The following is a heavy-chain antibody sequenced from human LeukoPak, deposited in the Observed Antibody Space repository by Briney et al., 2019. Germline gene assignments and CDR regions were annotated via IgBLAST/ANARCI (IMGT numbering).Heavy chain of an antibody. Sequence: ASVTVSCKASGYTFTSYGISWVRQAPGHGLEWMGWISAYNGNTNYAQKLQGRVTMTTDTSTSTAYMELRSLRSADTAVYYCARDRRALGATIAFDIWGQGTMVTVSS. J-gene: IGHJ3*02. V-gene: IGHV1-18*01. D-gene: IGHD1-26*01. CDR2: ISAYNGNT. CDR3: ARDRRALGATIAFDI. CDR1: GYTFTSYG.